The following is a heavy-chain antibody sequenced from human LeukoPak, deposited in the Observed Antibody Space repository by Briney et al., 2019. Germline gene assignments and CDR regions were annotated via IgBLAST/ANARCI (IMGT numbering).Heavy chain of an antibody. J-gene: IGHJ4*02. D-gene: IGHD4-11*01. CDR3: ATITETTVTTVGVGTGFDY. Sequence: GASVKVSCKVSGSTLTELSMHWVRQGPGEGLEWMGGFDPEDGETIYAQKFQGRVTITTDESTSTAYMELSSLRSEDTAVYYCATITETTVTTVGVGTGFDYWGQGTLVTVSS. CDR2: FDPEDGET. CDR1: GSTLTELS. V-gene: IGHV1-24*01.